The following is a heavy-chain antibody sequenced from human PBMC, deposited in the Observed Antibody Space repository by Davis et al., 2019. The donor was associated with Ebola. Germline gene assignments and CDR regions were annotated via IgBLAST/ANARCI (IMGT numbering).Heavy chain of an antibody. V-gene: IGHV3-53*01. D-gene: IGHD3-10*01. CDR3: ARTPLLWFRELLMGDAFDI. CDR2: IYSGGST. J-gene: IGHJ3*02. CDR1: GFTVSSNY. Sequence: GESLKISCAASGFTVSSNYMSWVRQAPGKGLEWVSVIYSGGSTYYADSVKGRFTISRDNSKNTLYLQMNSLRAEDTAVYYCARTPLLWFRELLMGDAFDIWGQGTMVTVSS.